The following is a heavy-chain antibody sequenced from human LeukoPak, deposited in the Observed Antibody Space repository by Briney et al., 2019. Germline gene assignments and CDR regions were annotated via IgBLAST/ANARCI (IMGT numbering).Heavy chain of an antibody. CDR2: IDHRGDT. CDR3: ARGPTISETGYFDF. CDR1: GGSSSRYY. V-gene: IGHV4-34*01. Sequence: SETLSLTCAVYGGSSSRYYWSWIRQSPGKGLEWIAEIDHRGDTNYNPSVKSRVTISVDTSKNQFSLKVRSLSAADTAVYYYARGPTISETGYFDFWGQGTLVTVSS. D-gene: IGHD1-1*01. J-gene: IGHJ4*03.